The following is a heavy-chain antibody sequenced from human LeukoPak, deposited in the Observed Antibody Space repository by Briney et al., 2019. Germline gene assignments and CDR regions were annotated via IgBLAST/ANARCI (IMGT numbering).Heavy chain of an antibody. V-gene: IGHV4-59*01. Sequence: PSETLSLTCTASGGSISSYYWSWIRQPPGKGLEWIGYIYYSGSTNYNPSLKSRVTISVDTSKNQFSLKLSSVTAADTAVYYCARVVYGPYFDYWGQGTLVTVSS. CDR3: ARVVYGPYFDY. D-gene: IGHD2-8*01. CDR2: IYYSGST. CDR1: GGSISSYY. J-gene: IGHJ4*02.